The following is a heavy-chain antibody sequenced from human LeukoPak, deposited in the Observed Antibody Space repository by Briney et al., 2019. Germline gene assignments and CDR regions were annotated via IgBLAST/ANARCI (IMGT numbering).Heavy chain of an antibody. CDR2: IYHSGST. CDR3: ARESYYGSGSPTLDY. J-gene: IGHJ4*02. CDR1: GYSISSGYY. Sequence: SETLSLTCTVSGYSISSGYYWGWIRQPPGKGLEWIGSIYHSGSTYYNPSLKSRVTISVDTSKNQFSLKLSSVTAADTAVYYCARESYYGSGSPTLDYWGQGTLVTVSS. D-gene: IGHD3-10*01. V-gene: IGHV4-38-2*02.